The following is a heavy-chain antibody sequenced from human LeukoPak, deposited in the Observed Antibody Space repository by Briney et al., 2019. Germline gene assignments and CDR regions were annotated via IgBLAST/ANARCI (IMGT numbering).Heavy chain of an antibody. J-gene: IGHJ4*02. CDR1: GFTFSSYS. Sequence: GGSLRLSCAASGFTFSSYSMNWVRQAPGKGLEWVSSISSSSSYIYYADSVKGRFTISRDNAKNSLYLQMNSLRAEDTAVYYCARDALELYYYDSSGYRWGQGTLVTVSS. CDR2: ISSSSSYI. CDR3: ARDALELYYYDSSGYR. V-gene: IGHV3-21*01. D-gene: IGHD3-22*01.